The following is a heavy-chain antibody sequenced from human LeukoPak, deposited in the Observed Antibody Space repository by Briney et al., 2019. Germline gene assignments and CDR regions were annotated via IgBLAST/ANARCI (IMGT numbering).Heavy chain of an antibody. CDR3: ARHGDYYGSGPDY. CDR2: INHSGST. V-gene: IGHV4-34*01. CDR1: GGSFSGYY. Sequence: SETLSLTCAVYGGSFSGYYWSWIRQPPGKGLEWIGEINHSGSTNYNPSLKSRVTISLDMSKTEFSLKLTSVTAADTAVYYCARHGDYYGSGPDYWGQGTLVTASS. J-gene: IGHJ4*02. D-gene: IGHD3-10*01.